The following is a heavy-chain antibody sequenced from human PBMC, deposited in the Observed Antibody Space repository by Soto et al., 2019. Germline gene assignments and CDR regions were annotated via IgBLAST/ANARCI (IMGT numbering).Heavy chain of an antibody. CDR1: GFTFSSYS. V-gene: IGHV3-48*02. Sequence: EVQLVESGGGLVQPGGSLRLSCAASGFTFSSYSMNWVRQAPGKGLEWVSYISSSSSTIYYADSVKGRFTISRDNAKNSLYLQMTSLRDEDTAVYYCARDSGSYYRPLDYWGQGTLVTVSS. CDR2: ISSSSSTI. J-gene: IGHJ4*02. CDR3: ARDSGSYYRPLDY. D-gene: IGHD1-26*01.